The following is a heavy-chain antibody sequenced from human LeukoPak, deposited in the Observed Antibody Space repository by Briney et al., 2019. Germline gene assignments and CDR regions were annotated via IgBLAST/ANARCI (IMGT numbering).Heavy chain of an antibody. CDR1: GYSFTSYW. J-gene: IGHJ4*02. CDR3: ARPDSSSDY. CDR2: IYPYDSDT. Sequence: GESLKISCKGYGYSFTSYWIGWVRQMPGKGLEWMGIIYPYDSDTRYSPSFQGQVTISADKSINTAFLQWSSLKASGSAMYYCARPDSSSDYWGQGTLDTVSS. V-gene: IGHV5-51*01. D-gene: IGHD3-22*01.